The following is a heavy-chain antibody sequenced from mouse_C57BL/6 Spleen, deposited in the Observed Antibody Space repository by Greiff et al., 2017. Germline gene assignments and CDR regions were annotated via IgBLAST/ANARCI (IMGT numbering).Heavy chain of an antibody. D-gene: IGHD1-1*01. CDR3: ARNGITTVYYAMDY. J-gene: IGHJ4*01. CDR1: GYAFSSSW. Sequence: QVQLQQSGPELVKPGASVKISCKASGYAFSSSWMNWVKQRPGKGLEWIGRIYPGDGDTNYNGKFKGKATLTADKSSSTAYMQLSSLTSEDSAVYFCARNGITTVYYAMDYWGQGTSVTVSS. CDR2: IYPGDGDT. V-gene: IGHV1-82*01.